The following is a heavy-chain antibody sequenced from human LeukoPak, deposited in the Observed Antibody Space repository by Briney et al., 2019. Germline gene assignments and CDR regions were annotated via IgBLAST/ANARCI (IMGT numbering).Heavy chain of an antibody. CDR1: GDTFTSYD. V-gene: IGHV1-8*01. J-gene: IGHJ6*03. CDR3: ARGSLGYSSSWYLGYYYYYYMDV. D-gene: IGHD6-13*01. CDR2: MKPNSGNT. Sequence: ASVKVSCKASGDTFTSYDLNRVRQATGHGLEWMGWMKPNSGNTGYAQKFQGRVTMTRNTSISAAYVELSSLRSEATAVYYCARGSLGYSSSWYLGYYYYYYMDVWGKGTTVTISS.